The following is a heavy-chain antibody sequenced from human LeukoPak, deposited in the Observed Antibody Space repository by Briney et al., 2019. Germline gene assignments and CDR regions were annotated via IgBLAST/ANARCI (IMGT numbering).Heavy chain of an antibody. V-gene: IGHV3-33*01. CDR1: RFTFSTYG. CDR2: IWYDGSNK. J-gene: IGHJ3*02. CDR3: ARGFGRCLPPGNDAFDI. D-gene: IGHD3-3*01. Sequence: GGSLRLSCAASRFTFSTYGMHWVRQAPGKGLEWVAFIWYDGSNKYYADSVKGRFTISRDNSKNTLYLQMNSLRAEDTAVYYCARGFGRCLPPGNDAFDIWGLRTMVTVSS.